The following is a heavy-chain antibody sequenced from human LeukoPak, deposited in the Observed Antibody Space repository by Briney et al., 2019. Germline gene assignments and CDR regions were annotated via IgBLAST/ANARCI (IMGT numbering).Heavy chain of an antibody. CDR2: IYSGGST. CDR1: GFTVSSNY. Sequence: SGGSPRLSCPASGFTVSSNYMSWVRQAPGKGLEWVSVIYSGGSTYYADSVKGRFTISRDNSKNTLYLQMNSLRAEDTAAYYCARFSVCVMCGGDCYDAFDIWGQGTMVTVSS. D-gene: IGHD2-21*02. J-gene: IGHJ3*02. CDR3: ARFSVCVMCGGDCYDAFDI. V-gene: IGHV3-53*01.